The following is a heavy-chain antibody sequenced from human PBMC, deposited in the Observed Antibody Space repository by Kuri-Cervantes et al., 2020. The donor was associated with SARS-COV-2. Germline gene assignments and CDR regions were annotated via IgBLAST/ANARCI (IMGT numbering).Heavy chain of an antibody. V-gene: IGHV1-18*01. D-gene: IGHD3-3*01. Sequence: ASGKVSCKASGYTLTSYGISWVRQAPGQGLEWMGWISAYNGNTNYAQKLQGRVTMATDTSTSTAYMELRSLRSDDAAVYYCARVKYYDFWSGYYFTGDQSPKYYMDVWGKGTTVTVSS. CDR2: ISAYNGNT. CDR3: ARVKYYDFWSGYYFTGDQSPKYYMDV. CDR1: GYTLTSYG. J-gene: IGHJ6*03.